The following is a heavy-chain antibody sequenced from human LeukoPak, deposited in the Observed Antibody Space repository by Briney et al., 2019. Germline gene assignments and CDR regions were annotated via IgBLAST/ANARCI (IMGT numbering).Heavy chain of an antibody. Sequence: PGGSLRLSCAASGFTFSSYWMSWVRQAPGKGLEWVANIKQDGSEKYYVDSVKGRFTISRDNAKNSLYLQMNSLRAEDTAVYYCARGRIGYGDYDSYYFDYWGQGTLVTVSS. CDR3: ARGRIGYGDYDSYYFDY. CDR1: GFTFSSYW. CDR2: IKQDGSEK. J-gene: IGHJ4*02. D-gene: IGHD4-17*01. V-gene: IGHV3-7*04.